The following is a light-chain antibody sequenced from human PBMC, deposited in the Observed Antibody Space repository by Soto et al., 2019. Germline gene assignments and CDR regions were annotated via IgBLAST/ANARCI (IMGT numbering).Light chain of an antibody. CDR3: QQRGSWPPMYT. CDR2: DAV. CDR1: QSVSDS. Sequence: EIVLTQSPATLSLSPGEIATLSCRASQSVSDSLAWYQQTPGQAPRLLIYDAVNRATGIPARFSGSGSGTDFTLTISSLEPEDFAVYYCQQRGSWPPMYTFGQGTKLEIK. J-gene: IGKJ2*01. V-gene: IGKV3-11*01.